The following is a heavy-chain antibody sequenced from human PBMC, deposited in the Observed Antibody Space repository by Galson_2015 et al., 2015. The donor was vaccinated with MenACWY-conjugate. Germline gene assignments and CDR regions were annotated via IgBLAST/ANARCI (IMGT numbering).Heavy chain of an antibody. CDR1: GYNFSIFW. Sequence: QSGAEVKKPGESLKISCKGFGYNFSIFWIAWVRQMPGQGLEWMGIIFPGDSDTRYSPSFQGQVTMSVDKSISTAYLQWSSLKASDTAMYHCVRTSNLDYWGQGTLVTVSS. J-gene: IGHJ4*02. CDR3: VRTSNLDY. CDR2: IFPGDSDT. V-gene: IGHV5-51*01. D-gene: IGHD1-14*01.